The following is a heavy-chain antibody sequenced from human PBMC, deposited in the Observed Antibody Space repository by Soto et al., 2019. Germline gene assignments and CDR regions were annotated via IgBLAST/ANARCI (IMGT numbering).Heavy chain of an antibody. CDR2: FDPEDGET. D-gene: IGHD6-13*01. CDR1: GYTLTELS. J-gene: IGHJ5*02. Sequence: ASVKVSCKVSGYTLTELSMHWVRQAPGKGLGWMGGFDPEDGETIYAQKFQGRVTMTEDTSTDTAYMEMSSLRSEDTAVYYCARGVRIAAAGIRNWFDPWGQGTLVTVSS. V-gene: IGHV1-24*01. CDR3: ARGVRIAAAGIRNWFDP.